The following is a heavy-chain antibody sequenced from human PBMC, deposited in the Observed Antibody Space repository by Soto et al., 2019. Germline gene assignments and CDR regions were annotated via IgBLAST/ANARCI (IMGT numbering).Heavy chain of an antibody. J-gene: IGHJ5*02. CDR2: TYYRSKWYN. Sequence: QSQTLSLTCAISGDSVSSNSAAWNWIRQSPSRGLEWLGRTYYRSKWYNDYAVSVKSRITINPDTSKNQFSLQLNSVTPEDTAVYYCARNEYYDILTGPRWFDPWGQGTLVTVSS. D-gene: IGHD3-9*01. CDR1: GDSVSSNSAA. CDR3: ARNEYYDILTGPRWFDP. V-gene: IGHV6-1*01.